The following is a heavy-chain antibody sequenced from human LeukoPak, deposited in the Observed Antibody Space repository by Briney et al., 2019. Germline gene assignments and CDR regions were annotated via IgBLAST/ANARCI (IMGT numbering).Heavy chain of an antibody. CDR3: ASSIVVVPAAPFDY. J-gene: IGHJ4*02. CDR1: GYTSTSYY. CDR2: INPSGGST. D-gene: IGHD2-2*01. Sequence: GASVKVSCNASGYTSTSYYMHWVRQAPGQGLEWMGIINPSGGSTSYAQKFQGRVTMTRDTSTSTVYMELSSLRSEDTAVYYCASSIVVVPAAPFDYWGQGTLVTVSS. V-gene: IGHV1-46*01.